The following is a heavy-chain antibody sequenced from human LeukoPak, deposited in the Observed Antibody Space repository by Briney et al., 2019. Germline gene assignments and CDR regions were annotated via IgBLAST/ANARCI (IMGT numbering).Heavy chain of an antibody. D-gene: IGHD1-26*01. CDR2: IYHSGST. V-gene: IGHV4-30-2*01. J-gene: IGHJ5*02. CDR3: ARTSGSYNPWFDP. CDR1: GGSISSGGYY. Sequence: TSETLSLTCTVSGGSISSGGYYWSWIRQPPGKGLEWIGYIYHSGSTYYNPSLKSRVTISVDRSKNQFSLKLSSVTAADTAVYYCARTSGSYNPWFDPWGQGTLVTVSS.